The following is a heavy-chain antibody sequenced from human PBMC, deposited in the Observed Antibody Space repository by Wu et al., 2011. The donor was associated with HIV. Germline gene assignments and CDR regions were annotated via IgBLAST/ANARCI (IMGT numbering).Heavy chain of an antibody. D-gene: IGHD5-18*01. CDR1: GYSFTSYW. CDR2: IYPDDSDT. V-gene: IGHV5-51*01. J-gene: IGHJ4*02. Sequence: VQLVQSGAEVKKPGESLKISCKGSGYSFTSYWIGWVRQMPGKGLEYMGTIYPDDSDTRYSPSFQGQVTISADKSINTAYLQWSSLKASDTAIYYCARPRDYSLSYSYGPFDCWAREPWSPSPQ. CDR3: ARPRDYSLSYSYGPFDC.